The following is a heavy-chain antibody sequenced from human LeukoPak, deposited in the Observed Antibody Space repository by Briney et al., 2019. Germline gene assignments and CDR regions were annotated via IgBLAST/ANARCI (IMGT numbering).Heavy chain of an antibody. V-gene: IGHV4-59*01. Sequence: SETLSLTCTVSGGSISSYYWSWIRQPPGKGLEWIGHISYTGSTFYNPSLKSRVTISVDTSKNQFSLKVNSVTAADTAVYYCARDGDSGSRPEDWGQGTLVTVSS. CDR3: ARDGDSGSRPED. CDR1: GGSISSYY. D-gene: IGHD1-26*01. J-gene: IGHJ4*02. CDR2: ISYTGST.